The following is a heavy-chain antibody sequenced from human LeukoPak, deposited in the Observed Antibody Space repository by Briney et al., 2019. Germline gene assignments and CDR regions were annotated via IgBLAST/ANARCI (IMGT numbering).Heavy chain of an antibody. CDR3: ARSPYGSGSYDDY. J-gene: IGHJ4*02. Sequence: GGSLRLSCTASGFTFSRYSMNWVRQAPGKGLEWVSYIRTTGTTIYYADSVKGRFTISRDNAKNSLFLQMNSLRSEDTAVYYCARSPYGSGSYDDYWGQGTLVTVSS. D-gene: IGHD3-10*01. CDR2: IRTTGTTI. CDR1: GFTFSRYS. V-gene: IGHV3-48*01.